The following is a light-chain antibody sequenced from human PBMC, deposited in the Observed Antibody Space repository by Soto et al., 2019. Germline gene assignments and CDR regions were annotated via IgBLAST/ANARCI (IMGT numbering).Light chain of an antibody. CDR3: SSYAGTYIV. J-gene: IGLJ1*01. Sequence: QSVLTQPPSASRSPGQSVTIPCTGTSSDVGGYNYVSWYQQHPGKAPKLMIYDVSQRPSGVPDRFSGSKSGNTASLTVSGLQAEDEADYYCSSYAGTYIVFGTGTKLTVL. V-gene: IGLV2-8*02. CDR1: SSDVGGYNY. CDR2: DVS.